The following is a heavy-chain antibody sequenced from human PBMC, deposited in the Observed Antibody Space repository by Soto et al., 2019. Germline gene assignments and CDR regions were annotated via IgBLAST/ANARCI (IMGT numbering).Heavy chain of an antibody. CDR1: GDTFRSYA. CDR3: ARGKATRVGDVAFDL. J-gene: IGHJ3*01. V-gene: IGHV1-69*01. Sequence: QVQLVQSGAEVKTPGSSGKVSCKASGDTFRSYAISWVRQAPGQGLEWMGGIIPICGTANYAQKCQGRVTLTADASTSTAYIGLHSLRSEDKDVYYCARGKATRVGDVAFDLRGQGPMVTAS. D-gene: IGHD1-26*01. CDR2: IIPICGTA.